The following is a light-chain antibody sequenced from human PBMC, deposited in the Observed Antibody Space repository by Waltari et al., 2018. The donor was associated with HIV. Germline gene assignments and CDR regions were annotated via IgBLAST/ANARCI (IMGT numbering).Light chain of an antibody. Sequence: SSLSASLGDRVTITCRASQSVSSWLAWYQQKPGKAPKVLIYKASTLESGVPSRFSGSGSGTEFTLTISSLQPDDFATYYCQQYIRSPYTFGQGTKLEIK. V-gene: IGKV1-5*03. CDR3: QQYIRSPYT. CDR1: QSVSSW. CDR2: KAS. J-gene: IGKJ2*01.